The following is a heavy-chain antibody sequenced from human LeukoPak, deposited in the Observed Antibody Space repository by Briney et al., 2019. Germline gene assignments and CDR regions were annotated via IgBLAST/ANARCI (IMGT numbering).Heavy chain of an antibody. V-gene: IGHV3-30*18. CDR3: AKDSGYSGHFDY. CDR2: IVHDGNNK. J-gene: IGHJ4*02. Sequence: GRSLRLSCAASGFTFNSYGMHWVRQAPGKGLEWVAVIVHDGNNKYYADSVKGRFTISRDNAKNSLYLQMNSLRTEDTALYYCAKDSGYSGHFDYWGQGTLVTVSS. CDR1: GFTFNSYG. D-gene: IGHD5-12*01.